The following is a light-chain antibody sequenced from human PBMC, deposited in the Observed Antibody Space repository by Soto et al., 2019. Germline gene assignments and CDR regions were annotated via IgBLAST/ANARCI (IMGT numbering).Light chain of an antibody. CDR3: CSYTTSTTYV. J-gene: IGLJ1*01. CDR1: VSDVGGYDS. Sequence: QSALTQPSSVCGSPGQSITISCTGTVSDVGGYDSVSWYQQHPGRAPKLIIYGVNNRPSGVSNRFSASKSADTASLNISGLQAEDEANYYCCSYTTSTTYVFGTGTKVTVL. V-gene: IGLV2-14*03. CDR2: GVN.